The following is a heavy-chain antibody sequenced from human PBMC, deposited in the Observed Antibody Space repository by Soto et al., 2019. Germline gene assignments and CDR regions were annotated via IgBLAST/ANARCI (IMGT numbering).Heavy chain of an antibody. D-gene: IGHD4-17*01. V-gene: IGHV3-23*01. CDR1: GFTFNYYG. J-gene: IGHJ4*02. CDR2: VTGNGDIT. Sequence: EVQLLESGGGLVQPGGSLKLSFAASGFTFNYYGMGWVRQAPGKGLEGVSIVTGNGDITYYTDSVKGRFTISRDNSKNMVWLQMNSLRAEDTAVYYCATSHYGEMDWGQGVLVTVSS. CDR3: ATSHYGEMD.